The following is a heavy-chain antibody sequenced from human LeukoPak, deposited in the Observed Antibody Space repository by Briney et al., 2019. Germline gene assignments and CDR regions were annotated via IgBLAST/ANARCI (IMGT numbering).Heavy chain of an antibody. CDR1: GFTFSSYG. D-gene: IGHD3-22*01. CDR3: AKDRGRYYDSSGYSY. CDR2: ISGSGGST. Sequence: GGSLRLPCAASGFTFSSYGMSWVRQAPGKGLEWVSAISGSGGSTYYADSVKGRFTISRDNSKNTLYLQMNSLRAEDTAVYYCAKDRGRYYDSSGYSYWGQGTLVTVSS. J-gene: IGHJ4*02. V-gene: IGHV3-23*01.